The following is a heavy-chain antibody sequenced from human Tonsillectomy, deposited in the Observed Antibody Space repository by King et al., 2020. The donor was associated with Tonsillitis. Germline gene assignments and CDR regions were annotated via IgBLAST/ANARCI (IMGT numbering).Heavy chain of an antibody. CDR2: ISYDGSNK. D-gene: IGHD5-12*01. CDR3: AKVPTVGYGPDDDYYYYGMDG. CDR1: GFIFRSYG. Sequence: QLVQSGGGVVQPGRSLRLSCAASGFIFRSYGMHWVRQAPGKGLEWVAVISYDGSNKYHADFVKGRFTISRDNSKNTLYLQMNSLRAEDTAVYYCAKVPTVGYGPDDDYYYYGMDGWGQGTTVTVSS. V-gene: IGHV3-30*18. J-gene: IGHJ6*02.